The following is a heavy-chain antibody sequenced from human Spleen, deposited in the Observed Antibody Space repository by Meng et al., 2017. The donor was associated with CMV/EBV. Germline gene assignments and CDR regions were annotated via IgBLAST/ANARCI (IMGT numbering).Heavy chain of an antibody. CDR1: GGSFSGYY. J-gene: IGHJ4*02. V-gene: IGHV4-34*01. CDR2: INHSGST. CDR3: ARGGYYDSSGAPRFDY. D-gene: IGHD3-22*01. Sequence: QVQLQQRGAGLLKPSETLSLTCAVYGGSFSGYYWSWIRQPPGKGLEWIGEINHSGSTNYNPSLKSRVTISVDTSKNQFSLKLSSVTAADTAVYYCARGGYYDSSGAPRFDYWGQGTLVTVSS.